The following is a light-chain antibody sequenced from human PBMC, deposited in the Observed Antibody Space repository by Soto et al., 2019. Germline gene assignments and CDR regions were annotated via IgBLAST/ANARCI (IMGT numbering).Light chain of an antibody. Sequence: IVMTQSPESLAVSLGERTTINCRSSQSVLDSPDNKNYLTWYQRKPGQPPKLLIYWASTRESGVPDRFSGSGAGTDFTLTISGLQAEYVAVYYCQQYYSFPLSFGGGTKVEIK. CDR3: QQYYSFPLS. CDR1: QSVLDSPDNKNY. V-gene: IGKV4-1*01. CDR2: WAS. J-gene: IGKJ4*01.